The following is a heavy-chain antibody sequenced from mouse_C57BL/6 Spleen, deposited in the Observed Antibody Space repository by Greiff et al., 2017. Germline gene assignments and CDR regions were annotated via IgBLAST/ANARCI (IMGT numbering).Heavy chain of an antibody. V-gene: IGHV3-6*01. CDR1: GYSFTSGYY. J-gene: IGHJ2*01. CDR3: ARTCYYFDY. CDR2: ISYDGSN. Sequence: EVQVVESGPGLVKPSQSLSLTCSVTGYSFTSGYYWNWIRQFPGNKLEGMGYISYDGSNNYNPSIKNRISITRDTSKNQIFLKLNSVTTEDTATYYCARTCYYFDYWGQGTTLTVSS.